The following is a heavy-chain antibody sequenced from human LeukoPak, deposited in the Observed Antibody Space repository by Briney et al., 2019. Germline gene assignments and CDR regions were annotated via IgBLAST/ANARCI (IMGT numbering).Heavy chain of an antibody. CDR1: GYTFTSYY. J-gene: IGHJ5*02. CDR2: INPSGGST. V-gene: IGHV1-46*01. D-gene: IGHD3-16*01. Sequence: ASVKVSCEASGYTFTSYYMHWVRQAPGQGLEWMGIINPSGGSTSYAQKFQGRVTMTRDMSTSTVYMELSSLRSEDTAVYYCARDSQGGNWFDPWGQGTLVTVSS. CDR3: ARDSQGGNWFDP.